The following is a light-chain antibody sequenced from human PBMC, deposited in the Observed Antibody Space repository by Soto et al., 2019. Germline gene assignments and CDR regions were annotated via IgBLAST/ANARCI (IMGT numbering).Light chain of an antibody. CDR3: SSFTSSSTRV. J-gene: IGLJ3*02. Sequence: QSALTKPASVSGSPGQSITISCTGTSRDVGGYNYVSWYQQHPGKAPKLMIFHVSNRPSGVSDRFSGSKSGNTASLTISGLQAEDEADYYCSSFTSSSTRVFGGGTKLTVL. CDR2: HVS. CDR1: SRDVGGYNY. V-gene: IGLV2-14*01.